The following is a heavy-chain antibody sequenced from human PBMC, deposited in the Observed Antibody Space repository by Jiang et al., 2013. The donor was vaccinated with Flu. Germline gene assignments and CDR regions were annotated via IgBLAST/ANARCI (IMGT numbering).Heavy chain of an antibody. J-gene: IGHJ4*02. CDR1: GVHRQWQL. V-gene: IGHV3-66*01. CDR2: FYSEINT. D-gene: IGHD3-10*01. CDR3: AREYRDYGTGSFYFDS. Sequence: SGVHRQWQLHELGPPGSREGAWSGSLLFYSEINTYYADFVKGRFTISRDNSKNTVYLQMNSLRAEDTAVYYCAREYRDYGTGSFYFDSWGQGTLITVSS.